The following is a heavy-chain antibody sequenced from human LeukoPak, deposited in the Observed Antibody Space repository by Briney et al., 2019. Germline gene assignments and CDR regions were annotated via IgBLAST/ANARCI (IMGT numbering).Heavy chain of an antibody. J-gene: IGHJ5*02. CDR2: ISYDGSNK. CDR1: GFTFSSYA. Sequence: PGRSLRLSCAASGFTFSSYAMHWVRQAPGKGLEWVAVISYDGSNKYYADSVKGRFTISRDNSKNTLYLQMNSLRAEDTAVYYCAKDHGELAAAGLNWFDPWGQGTLVTVSS. D-gene: IGHD6-13*01. V-gene: IGHV3-30*04. CDR3: AKDHGELAAAGLNWFDP.